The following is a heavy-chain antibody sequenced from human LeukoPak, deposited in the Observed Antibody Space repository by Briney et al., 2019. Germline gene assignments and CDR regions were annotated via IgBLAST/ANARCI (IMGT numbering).Heavy chain of an antibody. D-gene: IGHD1-26*01. Sequence: GGSLRLSCVASGFTFSGSAMHWVRQASGKGLEWVGRIRSKANSYATAYAASVKGRFTNSRDDSKNTAYLQMNSLKTEDTAVYYCTRHQEVGVEWAPDYWGQGTLVTVSS. CDR3: TRHQEVGVEWAPDY. CDR1: GFTFSGSA. V-gene: IGHV3-73*01. J-gene: IGHJ4*02. CDR2: IRSKANSYAT.